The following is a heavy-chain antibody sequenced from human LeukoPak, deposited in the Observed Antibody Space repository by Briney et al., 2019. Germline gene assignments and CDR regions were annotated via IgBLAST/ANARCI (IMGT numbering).Heavy chain of an antibody. D-gene: IGHD2-21*01. CDR3: AREIGIGYVDY. CDR2: INPNSGGT. Sequence: ASVRVSCKASGYTFTGYYMHWVRQAPGQWLEWMGRINPNSGGTNYAQKFQGRVTMTRDTSISTACMELSRLRSDDTAVYYCAREIGIGYVDYWGQGTLVTVSS. J-gene: IGHJ4*02. V-gene: IGHV1-2*06. CDR1: GYTFTGYY.